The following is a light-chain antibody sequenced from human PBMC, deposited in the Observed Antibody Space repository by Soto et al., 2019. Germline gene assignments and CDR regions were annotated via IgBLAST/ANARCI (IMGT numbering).Light chain of an antibody. CDR2: GVY. J-gene: IGKJ5*01. Sequence: IVLTQSPGTLSLSPGERATLSCRASQTGSNSYLAWYQHKSGQAPRLLIYGVYTRASGIPDRFSGSGSGTEFTLTITRLEPEDSAVYYCQQYGGSPITFGLGTRLEIK. CDR3: QQYGGSPIT. CDR1: QTGSNSY. V-gene: IGKV3-20*01.